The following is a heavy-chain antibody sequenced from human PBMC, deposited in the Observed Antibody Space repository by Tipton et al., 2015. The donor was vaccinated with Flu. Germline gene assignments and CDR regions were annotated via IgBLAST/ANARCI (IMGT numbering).Heavy chain of an antibody. J-gene: IGHJ6*02. CDR2: INPNSGGT. Sequence: QLVQSGAEVKKPGASVKVSCKASGYTFTDYYMHWVRQAPGQGLEWMGWINPNSGGTNYAQKFQGRVTMTRDTSISTAYMELSRLRSDDTAVYYCTSMTTVTSGDYYGMDVWGQGTTVTVSS. CDR1: GYTFTDYY. V-gene: IGHV1-2*02. D-gene: IGHD4-11*01. CDR3: TSMTTVTSGDYYGMDV.